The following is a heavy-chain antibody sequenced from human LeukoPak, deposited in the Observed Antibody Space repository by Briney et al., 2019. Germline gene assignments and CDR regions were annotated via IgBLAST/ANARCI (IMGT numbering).Heavy chain of an antibody. CDR2: ISSSGSTI. V-gene: IGHV3-48*03. Sequence: PGGSLRLSCAASGLTFNSYEMNWVRQAPGKGLEWVSYISSSGSTIYYADSVKGRFTISRDNAKNSLYLQMNSLRAEDTAVYYCARVGIQLWLQDYYYGMDVWGKGTRSPSPQ. D-gene: IGHD5-18*01. CDR3: ARVGIQLWLQDYYYGMDV. CDR1: GLTFNSYE. J-gene: IGHJ6*04.